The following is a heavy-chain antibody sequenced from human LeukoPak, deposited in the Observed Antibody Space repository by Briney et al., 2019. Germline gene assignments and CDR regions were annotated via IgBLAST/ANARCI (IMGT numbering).Heavy chain of an antibody. D-gene: IGHD6-19*01. CDR3: ARARRAGVDY. CDR2: VYYSGST. CDR1: DGSISSYY. J-gene: IGHJ4*02. V-gene: IGHV4-59*01. Sequence: SETLSLTCTVSDGSISSYYWSWIRQPPGKGLEWIGYVYYSGSTNYNPSLKSRVTISVDTSKNQFSLKLSSVTAADTAVYYCARARRAGVDYWGQGTLVTVSS.